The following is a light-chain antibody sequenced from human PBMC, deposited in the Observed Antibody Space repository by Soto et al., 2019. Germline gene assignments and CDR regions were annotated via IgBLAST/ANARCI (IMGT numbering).Light chain of an antibody. Sequence: EIVLTQSPATLSLSPGERATLSCRASQNINRYLAWYHQKPGQPPRLLIYDASTRATGIPARFSGSGSGTDFTLTICSLEPEDFAVYYCQQRSDWPITSGQGTRLEIK. CDR3: QQRSDWPIT. V-gene: IGKV3-11*01. J-gene: IGKJ5*01. CDR1: QNINRY. CDR2: DAS.